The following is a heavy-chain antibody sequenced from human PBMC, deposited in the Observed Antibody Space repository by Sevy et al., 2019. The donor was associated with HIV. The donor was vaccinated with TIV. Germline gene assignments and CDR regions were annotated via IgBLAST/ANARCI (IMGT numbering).Heavy chain of an antibody. Sequence: GGSLRLSCAAPGFIFNSYAMSWVRQAPGKGLEWVSTISGSGGSTYYADSMKGRFTISRDNFKNTLYLQMNSLSAEDTAVYYCAKGYGSGSPPDYWGQGTLVTVSS. CDR3: AKGYGSGSPPDY. V-gene: IGHV3-23*01. D-gene: IGHD3-10*01. CDR2: ISGSGGST. J-gene: IGHJ4*02. CDR1: GFIFNSYA.